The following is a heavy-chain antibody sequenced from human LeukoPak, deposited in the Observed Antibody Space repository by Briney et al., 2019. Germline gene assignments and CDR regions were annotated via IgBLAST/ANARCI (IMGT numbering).Heavy chain of an antibody. V-gene: IGHV1-2*02. CDR2: INPNSDDT. Sequence: ASVKVSSKASGYTFTGYYMHWVRQAPGQGLEWMGWINPNSDDTNYAQKFQGRVTMTRDTSISTAYMELTRLRSDDTAVYYCMVRPRSGGYYAALDYWSQGTLVTVSS. CDR1: GYTFTGYY. J-gene: IGHJ4*02. CDR3: MVRPRSGGYYAALDY. D-gene: IGHD5-24*01.